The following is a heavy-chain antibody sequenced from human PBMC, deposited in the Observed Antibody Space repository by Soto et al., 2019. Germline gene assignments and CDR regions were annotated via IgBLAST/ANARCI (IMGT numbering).Heavy chain of an antibody. V-gene: IGHV3-7*01. CDR1: GFTFSNYW. CDR3: SRSLDS. J-gene: IGHJ4*02. Sequence: GGSLRLSCAASGFTFSNYWMDWVRQAPGKGLEWVANINPDGSEKHYVDSVKGRFTISRDNAKNSLYLHMSSLTAEDSALYYCSRSLDSWGQGTRVTVSS. CDR2: INPDGSEK.